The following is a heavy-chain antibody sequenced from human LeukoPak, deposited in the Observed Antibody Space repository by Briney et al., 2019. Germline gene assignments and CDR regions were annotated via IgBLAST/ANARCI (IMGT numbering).Heavy chain of an antibody. CDR3: ARDHAYRTDY. V-gene: IGHV3-7*01. CDR1: GFSFSNDW. Sequence: TGGSLRLSCTASGFSFSNDWMCWVRQAPGKGLEWVANINQDESKKYYVDSVKGRFTISRDNDKNSLYLQMSSLRAEDTAVYYCARDHAYRTDYWGQGTLVTVSS. D-gene: IGHD2-2*01. CDR2: INQDESKK. J-gene: IGHJ4*02.